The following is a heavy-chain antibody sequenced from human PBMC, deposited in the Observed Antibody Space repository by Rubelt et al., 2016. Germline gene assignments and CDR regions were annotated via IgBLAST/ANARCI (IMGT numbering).Heavy chain of an antibody. D-gene: IGHD6-13*01. CDR3: ARELDSSSWQNYYGMDV. Sequence: CAASGFTFSSYAMSWVRQAPGKGLEWVSAISGSGGSTYYADSVKGRFTISRDNAKNSLYLQMNSLRAEDTAVYYCARELDSSSWQNYYGMDVWGQGTTVTVSS. CDR2: ISGSGGST. J-gene: IGHJ6*02. V-gene: IGHV3-23*01. CDR1: GFTFSSYA.